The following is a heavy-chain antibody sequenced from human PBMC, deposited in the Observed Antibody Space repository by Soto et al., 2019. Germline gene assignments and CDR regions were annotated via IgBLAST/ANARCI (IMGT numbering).Heavy chain of an antibody. Sequence: QVQLQESGPGLVKPSETLSLTCSVSGGSISSYYWSWIRQPPGKGLEWIGYIYYTGSTNYNPSLKSRVTISVDTSKNQFSLQLSSVTAADTAVYYCANVNWYFDLWGRGTLVTVSS. D-gene: IGHD3-16*01. V-gene: IGHV4-59*01. J-gene: IGHJ2*01. CDR1: GGSISSYY. CDR3: ANVNWYFDL. CDR2: IYYTGST.